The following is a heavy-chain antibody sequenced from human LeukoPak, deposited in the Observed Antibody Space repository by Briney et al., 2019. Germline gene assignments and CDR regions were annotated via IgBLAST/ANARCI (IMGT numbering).Heavy chain of an antibody. D-gene: IGHD3-16*02. J-gene: IGHJ4*02. CDR3: ARIESVIMITFGGVIVTTFDY. Sequence: ASVKVSCKASGYTFTGYYMHWVRQAPGQGLKWMGWINPNSGGPKYAPNFQGRVTISADKSISTAYLQWSSLKASPPAMYSCARIESVIMITFGGVIVTTFDYWGQRALVTASS. CDR1: GYTFTGYY. V-gene: IGHV1-2*02. CDR2: INPNSGGP.